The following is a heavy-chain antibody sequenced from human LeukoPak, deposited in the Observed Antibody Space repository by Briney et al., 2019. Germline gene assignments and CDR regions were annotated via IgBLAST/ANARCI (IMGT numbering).Heavy chain of an antibody. Sequence: ASETLSLTCTVSGGSISSGSYYWSWIRQPAGKGLEWIGRIYTSGSTNYNPSLKSRVTISVDTSKNQFSLKLSSVTAADTAVYYCARGAIYCSGGSCYPKGYDYWGQGTLVTVSS. V-gene: IGHV4-61*02. J-gene: IGHJ4*02. CDR3: ARGAIYCSGGSCYPKGYDY. D-gene: IGHD2-15*01. CDR1: GGSISSGSYY. CDR2: IYTSGST.